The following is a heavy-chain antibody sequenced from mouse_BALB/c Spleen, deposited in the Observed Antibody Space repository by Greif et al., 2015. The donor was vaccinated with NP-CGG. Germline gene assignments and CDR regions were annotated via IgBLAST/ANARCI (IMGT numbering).Heavy chain of an antibody. CDR3: AREDYDY. Sequence: EVKLVESGGGLAKPGGSLKLSCAASGFTFSDYYMYWVRQTPEKRLEWVATISDGGSYTYYPDSVKGRFTISRDNAKNNLYLQMSSLKSEDTAMYYCAREDYDYWGQGTTLTVSS. CDR2: ISDGGSYT. V-gene: IGHV5-4*02. J-gene: IGHJ2*01. D-gene: IGHD2-13*01. CDR1: GFTFSDYY.